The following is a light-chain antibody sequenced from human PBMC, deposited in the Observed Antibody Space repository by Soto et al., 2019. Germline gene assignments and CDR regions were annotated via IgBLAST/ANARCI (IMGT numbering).Light chain of an antibody. CDR3: MQGSHWPPIT. J-gene: IGKJ5*01. CDR2: KVS. CDR1: QSLVYSDGITY. Sequence: DVVMTQSPLSLPVTLGQPASISCRSSQSLVYSDGITYLNWFHQRPGQSPRRLIYKVSNRDSGVPDRFSGSGSGTDFTLKISRVEAEDVGTYYCMQGSHWPPITFGQGTRLEIK. V-gene: IGKV2-30*01.